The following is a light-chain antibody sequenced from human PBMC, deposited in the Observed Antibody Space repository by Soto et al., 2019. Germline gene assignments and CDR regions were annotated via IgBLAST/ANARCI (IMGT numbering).Light chain of an antibody. CDR1: QSVSNN. Sequence: EIVMTQSPATLSVSPGERATLSCRASQSVSNNLAWYQHKPGQAPSLLIYSASLKPAGIPDRFSGSGSATDFTLTISRLEPEDFALFYCHQYGSSPITFGQGTRLEIK. CDR3: HQYGSSPIT. V-gene: IGKV3-20*01. J-gene: IGKJ5*01. CDR2: SAS.